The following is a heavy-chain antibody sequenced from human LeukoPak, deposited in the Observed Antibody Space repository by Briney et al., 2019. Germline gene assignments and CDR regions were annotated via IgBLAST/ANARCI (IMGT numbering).Heavy chain of an antibody. J-gene: IGHJ4*02. Sequence: SVKVSCKASGGTFSSYAISWVRQAPGQGLEWMGRIIPILGIANYAQKFQGRVTITADKSTSTAYMELSSLRSEDTAVYYCARDQDDYYDSSAATGALDYWGQGTLVTVSS. V-gene: IGHV1-69*04. CDR3: ARDQDDYYDSSAATGALDY. CDR2: IIPILGIA. D-gene: IGHD3-22*01. CDR1: GGTFSSYA.